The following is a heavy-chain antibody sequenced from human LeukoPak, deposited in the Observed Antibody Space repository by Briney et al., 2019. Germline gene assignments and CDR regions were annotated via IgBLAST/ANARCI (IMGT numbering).Heavy chain of an antibody. J-gene: IGHJ6*03. CDR2: IRSKAYGGTT. V-gene: IGHV3-49*03. Sequence: LSLTCAVYGGAFSGYYWSWIRQAPGKGLEWVGFIRSKAYGGTTEYAASVKGRFTISRDDSKSIAYLQMNSLKTEDTAVYYCTRDGSYCSGGSCYEPNYYYYMDVWGKGTTVTVSS. CDR3: TRDGSYCSGGSCYEPNYYYYMDV. CDR1: GGAFSGYY. D-gene: IGHD2-15*01.